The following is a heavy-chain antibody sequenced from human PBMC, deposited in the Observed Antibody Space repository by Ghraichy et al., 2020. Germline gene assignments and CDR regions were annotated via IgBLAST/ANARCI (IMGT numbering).Heavy chain of an antibody. Sequence: ASVKVSCKTSGYTFTSYDINWVRQATGQGLEWMGWMNPNSGNTGYAQKFQGRITMTRDTSTSTAYMELSSLSSEDTAVFYCARFAGIAAHGTVAFESWCQGTRVTVSS. CDR1: GYTFTSYD. D-gene: IGHD6-25*01. V-gene: IGHV1-8*01. J-gene: IGHJ4*02. CDR3: ARFAGIAAHGTVAFES. CDR2: MNPNSGNT.